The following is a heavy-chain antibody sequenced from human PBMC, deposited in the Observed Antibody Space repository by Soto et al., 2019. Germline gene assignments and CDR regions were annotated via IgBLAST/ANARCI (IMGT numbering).Heavy chain of an antibody. CDR2: MNPNSGNT. CDR3: ASTLYGAHVAS. J-gene: IGHJ1*01. CDR1: GYTFTSYD. D-gene: IGHD4-17*01. V-gene: IGHV1-8*01. Sequence: QVQLVQSGAEVKKPGASVKVSCKASGYTFTSYDINWVRQATGQGLEWMGWMNPNSGNTSSAQKFQGRVTLTRNTPMSTAYIVLSSLRSEAAAVYYRASTLYGAHVASWGKGTLVTVPS.